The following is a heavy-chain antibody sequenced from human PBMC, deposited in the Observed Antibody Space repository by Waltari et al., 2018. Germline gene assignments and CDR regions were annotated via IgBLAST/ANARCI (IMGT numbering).Heavy chain of an antibody. CDR1: GGSFSSYY. J-gene: IGHJ3*01. D-gene: IGHD5-12*01. Sequence: QVQLQQWGAGLLTPSETLSLTCGVRGGSFSSYYWCCIRHPPGQGLEWIGAVNHAGTIHYNPSFKSRVTMSIDTARNQFSLEVKCVIAADTAVYFCARISGLDYATPMWGLGTVVTVSS. CDR2: VNHAGTI. CDR3: ARISGLDYATPM. V-gene: IGHV4-34*01.